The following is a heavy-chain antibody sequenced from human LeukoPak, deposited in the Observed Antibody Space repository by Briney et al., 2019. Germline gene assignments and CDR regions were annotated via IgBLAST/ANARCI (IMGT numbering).Heavy chain of an antibody. CDR2: IDPNSGGT. CDR1: GYTFSAYY. CDR3: ARIGISGSYWDFDQ. D-gene: IGHD1-26*01. Sequence: GASVKVSCKASGYTFSAYYLHWVRQAPGQGLEWMGWIDPNSGGTEYAQNFQGRVAMTRDTSISTAYMELSSLRSADTAVYYCARIGISGSYWDFDQWGQGTLVTVSS. V-gene: IGHV1-2*02. J-gene: IGHJ4*02.